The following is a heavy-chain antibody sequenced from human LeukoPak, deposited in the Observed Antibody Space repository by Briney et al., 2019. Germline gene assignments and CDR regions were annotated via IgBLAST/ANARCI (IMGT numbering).Heavy chain of an antibody. CDR3: ARQNRGGSHTTGYYFDY. D-gene: IGHD1-26*01. Sequence: GESLKISCTSSPYSFTSHWIGWVRQKTGKGLEWVGLVYAGDSDTIYSPSFQGQVTMSADKSTSTVYLQWSGLKASDSATYFCARQNRGGSHTTGYYFDYWGLGTLVTVSS. J-gene: IGHJ4*02. CDR2: VYAGDSDT. V-gene: IGHV5-51*01. CDR1: PYSFTSHW.